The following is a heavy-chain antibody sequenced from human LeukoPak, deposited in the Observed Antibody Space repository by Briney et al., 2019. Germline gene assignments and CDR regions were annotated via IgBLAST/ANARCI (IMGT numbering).Heavy chain of an antibody. CDR3: ANDYRSGSFHDF. Sequence: PGGSLRLSCAASGFAFSSYAMSWVRQPPGKGLEWVSVISRRDDYTYYADSVKGRFTISRDNSKNTLYLQMHTLRAEDAAVYYCANDYRSGSFHDFWGQGTLVTVSS. CDR2: ISRRDDYT. J-gene: IGHJ4*02. V-gene: IGHV3-23*01. CDR1: GFAFSSYA. D-gene: IGHD3-10*01.